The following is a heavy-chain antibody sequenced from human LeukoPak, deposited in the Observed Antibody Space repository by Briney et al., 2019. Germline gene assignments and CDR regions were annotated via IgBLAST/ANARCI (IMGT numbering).Heavy chain of an antibody. D-gene: IGHD3-22*01. CDR1: GFTFSSYA. CDR2: ISYDGSNK. CDR3: ASLGSSGYYYVDY. J-gene: IGHJ4*02. Sequence: GGSLRPSCAASGFTFSSYAMPWVRQAPGKGLEWVAVISYDGSNKYYADSVKGRFTISRDNSKNTLYLQMNSLRAEDTAVYYCASLGSSGYYYVDYWGQGTLVTVSS. V-gene: IGHV3-30-3*01.